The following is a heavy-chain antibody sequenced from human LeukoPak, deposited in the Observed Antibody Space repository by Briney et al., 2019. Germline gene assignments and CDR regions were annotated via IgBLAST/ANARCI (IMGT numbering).Heavy chain of an antibody. CDR2: VDYSGST. CDR3: TRASSRATGYVTWFDP. D-gene: IGHD3-16*01. V-gene: IGHV4-31*03. J-gene: IGHJ5*02. CDR1: GGSLSSGGYY. Sequence: PSKTLSLTCTVSGGSLSSGGYYWTWIRQHPGKGLEWIGYVDYSGSTYYNPTLKSRVTISVDTSKNQFSLRLTSVTAADTAVYYCTRASSRATGYVTWFDPWGQGTLVTVSS.